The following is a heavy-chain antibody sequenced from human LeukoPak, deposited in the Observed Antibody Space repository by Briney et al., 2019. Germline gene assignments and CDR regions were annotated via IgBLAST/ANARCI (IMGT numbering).Heavy chain of an antibody. CDR3: ARRHSGLSESGAFDI. V-gene: IGHV4-34*01. CDR1: GGSFSGYY. J-gene: IGHJ4*02. Sequence: PSETLSLTCAVYGGSFSGYYWSWIRQLPGKGLEWIGEINHSGSTNYNPSLKSRVTISVDTSKNQFSLKLSSVTAADTAVYYCARRHSGLSESGAFDIWGQGTLVTVSS. CDR2: INHSGST. D-gene: IGHD1-26*01.